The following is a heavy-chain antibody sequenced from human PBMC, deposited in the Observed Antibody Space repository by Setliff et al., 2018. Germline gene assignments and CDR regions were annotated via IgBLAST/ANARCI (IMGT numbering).Heavy chain of an antibody. J-gene: IGHJ5*02. V-gene: IGHV4-34*01. Sequence: NPSETLSLTCAVYGGSFSGYYWSWIRQPPGKGLEWIGEINHSGSTNYNPSLKSRVTISVDTSKNQFSLKLSSVTAADTAVYFCVRGKSVTASNWFDPWGQGTLVTVSS. CDR3: VRGKSVTASNWFDP. CDR1: GGSFSGYY. CDR2: INHSGST. D-gene: IGHD5-18*01.